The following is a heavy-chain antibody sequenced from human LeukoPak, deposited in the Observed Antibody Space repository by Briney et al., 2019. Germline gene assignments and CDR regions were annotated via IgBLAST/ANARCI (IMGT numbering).Heavy chain of an antibody. J-gene: IGHJ4*02. V-gene: IGHV3-23*01. CDR1: GFTFSSYA. D-gene: IGHD3-10*01. CDR3: AKYYGSGSYYEGLDY. Sequence: QPGGSLRLSCAASGFTFSSYAMSWVRQAPGKGLEWVSSIIGSASNTYYADSVKGRFTISRDNSKNTLYLQMNSLRAEDTAVYYCAKYYGSGSYYEGLDYWGQGTLVTVSS. CDR2: IIGSASNT.